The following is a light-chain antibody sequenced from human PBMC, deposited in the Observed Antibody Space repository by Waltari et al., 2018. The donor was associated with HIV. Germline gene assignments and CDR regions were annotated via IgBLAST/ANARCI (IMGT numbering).Light chain of an antibody. CDR3: FSYAGNGAYV. Sequence: SALTQPASLSGSPGQAISISCSATSSDIGTYVLLYSFQQFPVKAPQLISYEVAARPSGVAALFSGSTAGNTASPTISGLQAEDEAYYCCFSYAGNGAYVFGTGTKVTVL. J-gene: IGLJ1*01. V-gene: IGLV2-23*02. CDR1: SSDIGTYVL. CDR2: EVA.